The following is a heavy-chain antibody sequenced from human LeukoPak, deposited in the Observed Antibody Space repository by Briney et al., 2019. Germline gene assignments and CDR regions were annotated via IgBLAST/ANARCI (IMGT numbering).Heavy chain of an antibody. J-gene: IGHJ5*02. CDR1: GGSFSGYY. CDR2: INHSGST. D-gene: IGHD3-10*01. V-gene: IGHV4-34*01. CDR3: ARYYYGSGSPFNWFDP. Sequence: SGTLSLTCAVYGGSFSGYYWSWIRQPPGKGLEWIGEINHSGSTNYNPSLKSRVTISVDAPKNQFSLKLSSVTAADTAVYYCARYYYGSGSPFNWFDPWGQGTLVTVSS.